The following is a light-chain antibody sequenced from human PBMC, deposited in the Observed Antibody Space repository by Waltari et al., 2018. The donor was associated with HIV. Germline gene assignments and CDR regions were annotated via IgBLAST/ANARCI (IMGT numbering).Light chain of an antibody. CDR2: EVT. J-gene: IGLJ2*01. Sequence: QSALTQPPSASGSPGQSVAISCTGTSSDIGAYNFVSWYQQQPGSAPKLIIFEVTKRPTGVPDRFSCSKSGNPASLTVSGLLPEDDADYYCSSYAGSNRFVVFGGGTRLTVL. V-gene: IGLV2-8*01. CDR3: SSYAGSNRFVV. CDR1: SSDIGAYNF.